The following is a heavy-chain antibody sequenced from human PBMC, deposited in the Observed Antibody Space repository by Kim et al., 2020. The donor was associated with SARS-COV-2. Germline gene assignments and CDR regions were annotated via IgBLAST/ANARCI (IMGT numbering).Heavy chain of an antibody. J-gene: IGHJ3*02. V-gene: IGHV3-48*04. CDR2: IRKSGSSK. CDR1: GFTFSAYG. CDR3: VRDGCSGSDRAFDI. Sequence: GGSLRLSCAASGFTFSAYGMSWVRQAPGKGLEWVSYIRKSGSSKYYAYSVKGRFTISRDNAKNSVYLQMNSLRAEDTAVYYCVRDGCSGSDRAFDIWGQGTMVTVSS. D-gene: IGHD5-12*01.